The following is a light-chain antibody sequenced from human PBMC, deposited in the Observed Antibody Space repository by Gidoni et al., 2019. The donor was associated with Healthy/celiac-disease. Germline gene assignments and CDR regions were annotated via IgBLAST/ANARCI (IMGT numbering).Light chain of an antibody. CDR2: GAS. J-gene: IGKJ1*01. CDR3: QQYNSWPQT. Sequence: EIVMTQSPATLSVSPGERATLSCRASQGVNSNLAWYHHKPGQAPRLLIYGASTRATGIPARFGGSGSGTEFTLTISSLQSEDFAVYYCQQYNSWPQTFGQGTEVEIK. CDR1: QGVNSN. V-gene: IGKV3-15*01.